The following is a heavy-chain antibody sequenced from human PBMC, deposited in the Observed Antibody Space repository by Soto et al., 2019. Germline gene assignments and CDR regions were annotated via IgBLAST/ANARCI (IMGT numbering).Heavy chain of an antibody. CDR2: ISSSSSYT. CDR1: GFTFSDYY. CDR3: ARGDSGWELPTPNDAFDI. Sequence: GGSLRLSCAAAGFTFSDYYMSWIRQAPGKGLEWVSYISSSSSYTNYADSVKGRFTISRDNAKNSLYLQMNSLRAEDTAVYYCARGDSGWELPTPNDAFDIWGQGTMVTVSS. V-gene: IGHV3-11*06. J-gene: IGHJ3*02. D-gene: IGHD1-26*01.